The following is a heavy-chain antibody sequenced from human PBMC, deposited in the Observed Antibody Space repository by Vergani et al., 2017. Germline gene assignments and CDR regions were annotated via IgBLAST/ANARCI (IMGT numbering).Heavy chain of an antibody. Sequence: QLQLQESGPGLVKPSETLSLTCTVSGVSLGSNSYYWGWIRQPPGKGREWIGTIYYTGTTYYNEAHKSRLTISVDTSKNQFSLNLTSVTAADTAVYYCTRHGRSGWAGYFQHWGQGTLVTASS. CDR1: GVSLGSNSYY. CDR3: TRHGRSGWAGYFQH. V-gene: IGHV4-39*01. J-gene: IGHJ1*01. CDR2: IYYTGTT. D-gene: IGHD6-19*01.